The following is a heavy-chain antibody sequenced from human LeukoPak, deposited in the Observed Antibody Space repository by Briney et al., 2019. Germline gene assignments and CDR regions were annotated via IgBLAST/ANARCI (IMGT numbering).Heavy chain of an antibody. Sequence: GGSLRLSCAASGFIFTNFAMSWVRQAPGKGLEWVSAINNVGDATKYADSVKGRFTISRDNSKNTLYLQMNSLRVGDTAVYYCARAISMVRGVNYFDYWGQGTLVTVSS. CDR1: GFIFTNFA. J-gene: IGHJ4*02. CDR3: ARAISMVRGVNYFDY. V-gene: IGHV3-23*01. CDR2: INNVGDAT. D-gene: IGHD3-10*01.